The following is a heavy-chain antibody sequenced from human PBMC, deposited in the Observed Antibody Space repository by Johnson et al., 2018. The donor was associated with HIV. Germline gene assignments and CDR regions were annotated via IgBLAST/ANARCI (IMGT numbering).Heavy chain of an antibody. CDR2: ISWNSGSI. CDR3: ARGMWIPEIDAIDI. V-gene: IGHV3-9*01. CDR1: GFTFDDYA. Sequence: VQLVESGGGLVQPGRSLRLSCTASGFTFDDYAMHWVRLAPGKGLEWVSGISWNSGSIGYADSVKGRFTISRDNAKNSLYLQMNSLRAEDTAMYYCARGMWIPEIDAIDIWGQGTMVTVSS. J-gene: IGHJ3*02. D-gene: IGHD5-18*01.